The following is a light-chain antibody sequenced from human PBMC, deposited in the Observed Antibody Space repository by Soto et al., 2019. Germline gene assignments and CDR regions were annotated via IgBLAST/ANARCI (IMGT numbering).Light chain of an antibody. J-gene: IGLJ3*02. CDR3: QVWDSSSDHRV. V-gene: IGLV3-21*02. CDR2: DDS. Sequence: SYELTQTPSVSVAPGQTARITCEGDNLGSKSVSWYQQKPGQAPVLVVYDDSDRPSGIPQRFSGPNSGNTATLTISRVEAGDEADYHCQVWDSSSDHRVFGGGTKLTVL. CDR1: NLGSKS.